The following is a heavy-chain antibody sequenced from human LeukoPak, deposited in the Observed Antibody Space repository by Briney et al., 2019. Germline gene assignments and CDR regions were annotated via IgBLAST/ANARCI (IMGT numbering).Heavy chain of an antibody. CDR1: GFTFSSYA. CDR2: ISGSGGST. J-gene: IGHJ4*02. CDR3: AKDQVYSSSWELFDY. V-gene: IGHV3-23*01. Sequence: GGSLRLSCAASGFTFSSYAMSWVRQAPGKGLEWVSAISGSGGSTYYADSVKGRFTISRDNSKNTLYLQMNSLRAEDTAVYYCAKDQVYSSSWELFDYWGQGTLVTVSS. D-gene: IGHD6-13*01.